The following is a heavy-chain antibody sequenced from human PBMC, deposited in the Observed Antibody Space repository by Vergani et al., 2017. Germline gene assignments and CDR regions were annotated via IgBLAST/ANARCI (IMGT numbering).Heavy chain of an antibody. CDR3: ARHAGASSGYYYYYYGMDV. D-gene: IGHD6-25*01. CDR1: GYSFTSYW. CDR2: IDPSDSYT. Sequence: EVQLVQSGAEVTKPGESLRISCKGSGYSFTSYWISWVRQMPGKGLEWMGRIDPSDSYTNYSPSFQGHVTISADKSISTAYLQWSSLKASDTAMYYCARHAGASSGYYYYYYGMDVWGQGTTVTVSS. V-gene: IGHV5-10-1*03. J-gene: IGHJ6*02.